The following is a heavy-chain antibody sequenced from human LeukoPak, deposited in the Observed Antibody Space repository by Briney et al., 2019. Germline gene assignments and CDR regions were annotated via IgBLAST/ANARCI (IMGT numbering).Heavy chain of an antibody. CDR3: AKTMIWSGYYNFDY. D-gene: IGHD3-3*01. CDR1: GFTFSSYE. Sequence: PGGSLRLSCAASGFTFSSYEMNWVRQAPGKGLEWVSSISSSSSYIYYADSVKGRFTISRDNAKNSLYLQMNSLRAEDTAVYYCAKTMIWSGYYNFDYWGQGTLVTVSS. V-gene: IGHV3-21*01. J-gene: IGHJ4*02. CDR2: ISSSSSYI.